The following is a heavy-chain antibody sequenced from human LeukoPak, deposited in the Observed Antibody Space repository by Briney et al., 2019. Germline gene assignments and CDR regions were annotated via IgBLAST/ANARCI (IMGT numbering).Heavy chain of an antibody. CDR1: GFTFSSYA. CDR2: ISGSGGST. Sequence: GGSLRLSCAASGFTFSSYAMSWVRQAPGKGLEWASAISGSGGSTYYADSVKGRLTISRDNSKNTLYLQMNSLRADDTAVYYCARDPSDDPTGDYWGQGTLVTVSS. J-gene: IGHJ4*02. CDR3: ARDPSDDPTGDY. V-gene: IGHV3-23*01. D-gene: IGHD1-14*01.